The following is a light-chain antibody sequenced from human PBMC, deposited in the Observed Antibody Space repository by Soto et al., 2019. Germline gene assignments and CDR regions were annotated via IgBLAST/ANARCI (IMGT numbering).Light chain of an antibody. J-gene: IGLJ1*01. CDR1: STDVGGYNY. V-gene: IGLV2-14*01. CDR3: GSYSSTDTPFV. CDR2: EVT. Sequence: QSALAQPSSVSGSQGQSITISCTGTSTDVGGYNYVSWYQHHSGKAPKLLIYEVTNRPSGISDRFSGSKSVNTASLTISGLQAEDESDYYCGSYSSTDTPFVFGTGTKLTVL.